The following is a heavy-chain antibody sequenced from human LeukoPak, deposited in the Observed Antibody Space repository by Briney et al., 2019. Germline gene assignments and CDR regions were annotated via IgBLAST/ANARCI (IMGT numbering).Heavy chain of an antibody. D-gene: IGHD3-10*01. CDR2: MNHSGST. Sequence: GSLRLSCTASGFTVSGNYMNWVRQPPGKGLEWIGEMNHSGSTNYNPSLKSRVTISVDTSKNQFSLKLSSVTAADTAVYYCARRLGRKFGERFYYYHYMDVWGKGTTVTISS. CDR3: ARRLGRKFGERFYYYHYMDV. CDR1: GFTVSGNY. V-gene: IGHV4-34*01. J-gene: IGHJ6*03.